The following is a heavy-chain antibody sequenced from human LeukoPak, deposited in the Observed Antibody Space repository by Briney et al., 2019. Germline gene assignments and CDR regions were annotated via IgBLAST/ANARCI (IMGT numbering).Heavy chain of an antibody. D-gene: IGHD3-22*01. CDR2: INPSGGST. Sequence: ASVKVSCKASGGTFSSYAISWVRQAPGQGLEWMGIINPSGGSTSYAQKFQGRVTMTRDTSTSTVYMELSSLRSEDTAVYYCASRTYYYDSSGHSPQHDAFDIWGQGTMVTVSS. CDR3: ASRTYYYDSSGHSPQHDAFDI. J-gene: IGHJ3*02. CDR1: GGTFSSYA. V-gene: IGHV1-46*01.